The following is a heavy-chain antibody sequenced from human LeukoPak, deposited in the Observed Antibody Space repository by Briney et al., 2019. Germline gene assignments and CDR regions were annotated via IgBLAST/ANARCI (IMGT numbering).Heavy chain of an antibody. CDR3: ARDPTVTTYPAQFDY. Sequence: GGSLRLSCAASGFTFSSYGMHWVRQAPGKGLEWVAVIWYDGSNKYYADSVKGRFTISRDNSKNTLYLQMNSLRAEDTAVYYCARDPTVTTYPAQFDYWGQGTLVTVSS. CDR1: GFTFSSYG. J-gene: IGHJ4*02. V-gene: IGHV3-33*01. D-gene: IGHD4-17*01. CDR2: IWYDGSNK.